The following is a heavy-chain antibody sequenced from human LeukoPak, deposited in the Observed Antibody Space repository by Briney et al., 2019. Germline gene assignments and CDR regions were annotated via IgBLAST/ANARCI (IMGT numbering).Heavy chain of an antibody. CDR2: MYADGST. CDR3: AKIDCVPSSCDEFDY. D-gene: IGHD2-21*01. J-gene: IGHJ4*02. Sequence: GGSLRLSCAASGLTVGINYMSWVRQAPGKGLEWVSFMYADGSTDYADSVKGRFTISRDNSKNTLSLQMNSLRAEDTAVYYCAKIDCVPSSCDEFDYWGQGTLVTVSS. CDR1: GLTVGINY. V-gene: IGHV3-53*01.